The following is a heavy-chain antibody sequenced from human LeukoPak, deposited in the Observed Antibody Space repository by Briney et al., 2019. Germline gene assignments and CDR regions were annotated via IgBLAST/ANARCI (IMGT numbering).Heavy chain of an antibody. V-gene: IGHV1-18*01. J-gene: IGHJ4*02. CDR3: VISYYDATGYYDY. CDR1: GYSFSKYG. Sequence: ASVKVSCKASGYSFSKYGMSWVRQAPGQGLEWMGWVSTNNSNTNYAQKIQGRVAMTTDTSTSTGYMDLRTLRSEDTAVYYCVISYYDATGYYDYWGQGTLVSVPS. CDR2: VSTNNSNT. D-gene: IGHD3-22*01.